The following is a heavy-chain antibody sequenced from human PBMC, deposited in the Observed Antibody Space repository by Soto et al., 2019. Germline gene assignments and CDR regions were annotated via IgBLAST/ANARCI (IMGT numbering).Heavy chain of an antibody. Sequence: QVQLQESGPGLVKPSQTLSLTCTVSGGSISSGGYYWSWIRQHPGKGLEWIGYIYYSGSTYYNPSLKSRVTISVDTSKNQFSLKLSSVTAADTAVYYCARDSYCSGGSCYSGVSDAFDIWGQGTMVTVSS. D-gene: IGHD2-15*01. CDR3: ARDSYCSGGSCYSGVSDAFDI. CDR2: IYYSGST. CDR1: GGSISSGGYY. J-gene: IGHJ3*02. V-gene: IGHV4-31*03.